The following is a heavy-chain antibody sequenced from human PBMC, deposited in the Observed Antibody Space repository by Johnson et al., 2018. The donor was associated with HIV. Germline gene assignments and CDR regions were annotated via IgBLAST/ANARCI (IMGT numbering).Heavy chain of an antibody. CDR3: ARDGRGLDAFDI. CDR1: GFTFSSYW. D-gene: IGHD3/OR15-3a*01. CDR2: IKQDGSEK. V-gene: IGHV3-7*01. Sequence: VQLVESGGGLVQPGGSLRLSCAASGFTFSSYWMSWVRQAPGKGLEWVANIKQDGSEKYYVDSVKGRFTISRDIAKNTLYLQMNSLRAEDTAGYYCARDGRGLDAFDIWGQGTVVTVSS. J-gene: IGHJ3*02.